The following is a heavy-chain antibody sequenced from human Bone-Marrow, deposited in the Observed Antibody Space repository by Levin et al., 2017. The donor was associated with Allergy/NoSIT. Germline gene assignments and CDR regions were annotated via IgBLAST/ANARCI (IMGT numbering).Heavy chain of an antibody. CDR3: ARGPGWRGYSYGWGDYYFDY. D-gene: IGHD5-18*01. Sequence: GESLKISCAASGFTVSSNYMSWVRQAPGKGLEWVSVIYSGGSTYYADSVKGRFTISRDNSKNTLYLQMNSLRAEDTAVYYCARGPGWRGYSYGWGDYYFDYWGQGTLVTVSS. V-gene: IGHV3-66*02. J-gene: IGHJ4*02. CDR1: GFTVSSNY. CDR2: IYSGGST.